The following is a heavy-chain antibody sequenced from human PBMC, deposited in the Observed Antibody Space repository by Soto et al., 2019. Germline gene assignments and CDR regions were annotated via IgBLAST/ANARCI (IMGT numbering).Heavy chain of an antibody. CDR3: ARGGGTLDY. Sequence: QVQLVQSGAEVKKPGASVKVCCKASGYTFITYALYWVRQAPGQGLEWMGIISPRDGSTTYAHNFQGRLTMTRDTSTRTLYMELSSLRSEDTAVYYCARGGGTLDYWGQGTLVTVSS. CDR2: ISPRDGST. CDR1: GYTFITYA. J-gene: IGHJ4*02. V-gene: IGHV1-46*01.